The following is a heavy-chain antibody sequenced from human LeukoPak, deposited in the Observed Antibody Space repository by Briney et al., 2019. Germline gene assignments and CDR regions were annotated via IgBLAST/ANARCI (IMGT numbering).Heavy chain of an antibody. V-gene: IGHV4-59*01. D-gene: IGHD3-9*01. CDR2: MYFSGAT. CDR1: GDSIGRYF. J-gene: IGHJ4*02. Sequence: SETLSLTCTVSGDSIGRYFWSWIRQSPTKGVEWLGYMYFSGATNYNPSLKSRVTISVDTSKKEFSLKLTSVTAADTAVYFCARDTGDYPYYFDYWGQGILVTVSS. CDR3: ARDTGDYPYYFDY.